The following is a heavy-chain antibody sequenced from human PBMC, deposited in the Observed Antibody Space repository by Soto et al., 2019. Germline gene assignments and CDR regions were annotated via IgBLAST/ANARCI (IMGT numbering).Heavy chain of an antibody. CDR2: IIPIFGTA. V-gene: IGHV1-69*01. CDR3: ARESNNVFLEWLRAPYFDY. CDR1: GGTFSSYA. D-gene: IGHD3-3*01. Sequence: QVQLVQSGAEVQKPGSSVKVSCKASGGTFSSYAISWVRQAPGQGLEWMGGIIPIFGTANYAQKFQGRVTITADESTSTAYMELSSLRSEDTAVYYCARESNNVFLEWLRAPYFDYWGQGTLVTVSS. J-gene: IGHJ4*02.